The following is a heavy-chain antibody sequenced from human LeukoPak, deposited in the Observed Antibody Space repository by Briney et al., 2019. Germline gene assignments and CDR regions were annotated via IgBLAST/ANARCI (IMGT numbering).Heavy chain of an antibody. D-gene: IGHD3-16*01. J-gene: IGHJ3*02. Sequence: PSETLSLTCTVSGGSISSSSYYWGWIRQPPGKGLEWIGYIYYSGSTNYNPSLKSRVTISVDTSKNQFSLKLSSVTAADTAVYYCARADMITFGGVKLKAFDIWGQGTMVTVSS. CDR1: GGSISSSSYY. V-gene: IGHV4-61*05. CDR2: IYYSGST. CDR3: ARADMITFGGVKLKAFDI.